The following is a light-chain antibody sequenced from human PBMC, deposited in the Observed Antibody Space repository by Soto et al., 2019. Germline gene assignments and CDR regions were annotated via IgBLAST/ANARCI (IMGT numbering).Light chain of an antibody. CDR3: QQHYTYPIT. Sequence: DIQMTQSPSTLSASVGDRITITCRASQSITGWLAWYQQQPGKAPKLLIYKASSLESGVPSRFRGSGSGTEFTLTISSLQPDDFATYYCQQHYTYPITFGQGTRLEIK. J-gene: IGKJ5*01. CDR1: QSITGW. CDR2: KAS. V-gene: IGKV1-5*03.